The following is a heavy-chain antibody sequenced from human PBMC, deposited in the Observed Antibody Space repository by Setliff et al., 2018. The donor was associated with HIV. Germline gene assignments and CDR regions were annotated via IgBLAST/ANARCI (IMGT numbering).Heavy chain of an antibody. D-gene: IGHD1-26*01. V-gene: IGHV3-21*01. CDR2: ISSSGSYI. CDR1: GSGYSTFD. J-gene: IGHJ4*02. Sequence: GGSLRLSCAAFGSGYSTFDMDWVRQTPGKGLEWVASISSSGSYIHYADSLKGRFTISRDNAKNSQYLLMSDLRAEDTAVYYCAAVFTGEPGRSLDYWGQGTPVTVSS. CDR3: AAVFTGEPGRSLDY.